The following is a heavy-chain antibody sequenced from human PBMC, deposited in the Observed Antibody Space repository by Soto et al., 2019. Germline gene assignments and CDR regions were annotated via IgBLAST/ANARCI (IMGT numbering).Heavy chain of an antibody. CDR1: GRSFSGYY. D-gene: IGHD2-15*01. Sequence: PPETLSLTCAVYGRSFSGYYWTWIRPPPGTGLEWIGEINHSGSTNYNPALKSRVTISVDTSKNQCSLRLSSVTVSDTAVYYCSRSAPQFEFDYWGQGTLVTVSS. V-gene: IGHV4-34*01. CDR3: SRSAPQFEFDY. CDR2: INHSGST. J-gene: IGHJ4*02.